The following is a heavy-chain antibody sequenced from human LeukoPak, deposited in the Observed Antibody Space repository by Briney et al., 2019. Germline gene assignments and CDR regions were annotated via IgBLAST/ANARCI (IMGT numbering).Heavy chain of an antibody. D-gene: IGHD1-26*01. CDR2: ISPYSGGT. Sequence: ASVKVSCKSSGYTFTTYGISWMRQAPGQSLEWMGWISPYSGGTNYAQKFQGRVTMTRDTSISTAYMELSRLRSDDTAVYYCARDEAIVGATYSADYWGQGTLVTVSS. V-gene: IGHV1-2*02. CDR1: GYTFTTYG. J-gene: IGHJ4*02. CDR3: ARDEAIVGATYSADY.